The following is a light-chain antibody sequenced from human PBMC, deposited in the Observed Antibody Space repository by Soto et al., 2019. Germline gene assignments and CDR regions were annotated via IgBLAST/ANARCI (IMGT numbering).Light chain of an antibody. Sequence: DIVMTQSPLSLPVTPGEPASISCRSSQSLLHGNGFNYLDWYLQKPGQSPQLLIYLGYNRASGVPDRFSASGSGTDFTLRISRVEDEDVGVYYCMQALQTPPFTFGQGTKLDI. V-gene: IGKV2-28*01. CDR3: MQALQTPPFT. CDR2: LGY. J-gene: IGKJ2*01. CDR1: QSLLHGNGFNY.